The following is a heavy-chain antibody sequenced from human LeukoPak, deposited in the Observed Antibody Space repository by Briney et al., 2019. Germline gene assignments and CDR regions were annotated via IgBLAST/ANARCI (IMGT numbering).Heavy chain of an antibody. V-gene: IGHV1-46*01. CDR3: ARDSLLWFGESLEDV. CDR2: INPSGGST. Sequence: ASVKVSCKASGYTFTSYYMHWVRQAPGQGLEWMGIINPSGGSTSYAQKFQGRVTMTRDMSTSTVYMELRSLRSDDTAVYYCARDSLLWFGESLEDVWGKGTTVTVSS. CDR1: GYTFTSYY. J-gene: IGHJ6*04. D-gene: IGHD3-10*01.